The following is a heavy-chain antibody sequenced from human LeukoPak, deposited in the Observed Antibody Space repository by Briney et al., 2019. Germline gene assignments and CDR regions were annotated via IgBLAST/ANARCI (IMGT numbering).Heavy chain of an antibody. V-gene: IGHV3-21*01. J-gene: IGHJ4*02. CDR1: GFTFSSYS. D-gene: IGHD3-10*01. CDR2: ISSSSSYI. CDR3: ARDGYYYGSGSYYRPLDY. Sequence: GGSLRLSWAASGFTFSSYSMSWVRQAPGKGLEWVSSISSSSSYIYYADSVKGRFTISRDNAKNSLYLQMNSLRAEDTAVYYCARDGYYYGSGSYYRPLDYWGQGTLVTVSS.